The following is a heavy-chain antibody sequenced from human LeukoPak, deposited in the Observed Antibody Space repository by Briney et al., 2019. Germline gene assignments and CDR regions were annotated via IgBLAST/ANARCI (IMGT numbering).Heavy chain of an antibody. V-gene: IGHV4-59*12. Sequence: SETLSLTCTVSGGSISSYYWSWIRQPPGEGLEWIGYIYYSGSTNYNPSLKSRVTISVDTSKNQFSLKLSSVTAADTAVYYCARGFSYYDSSGYSDFDYWGQGTLVTVSS. CDR3: ARGFSYYDSSGYSDFDY. CDR2: IYYSGST. CDR1: GGSISSYY. J-gene: IGHJ4*02. D-gene: IGHD3-22*01.